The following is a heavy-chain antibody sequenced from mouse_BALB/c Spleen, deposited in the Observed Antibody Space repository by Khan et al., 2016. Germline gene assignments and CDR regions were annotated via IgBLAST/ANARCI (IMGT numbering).Heavy chain of an antibody. V-gene: IGHV1S34*01. CDR1: GYSFTGYS. Sequence: LVKTGASVKISCKASGYSFTGYSMHWVRQSHGKSLEWIGYISCYNGATIYNQNFKGKATFTVDTSSSTAYMQFNSLTSEDSAVYYCASPYYGCDEGYDFAYWGQGTSLTVSS. CDR3: ASPYYGCDEGYDFAY. D-gene: IGHD2-9*01. CDR2: ISCYNGAT. J-gene: IGHJ2*02.